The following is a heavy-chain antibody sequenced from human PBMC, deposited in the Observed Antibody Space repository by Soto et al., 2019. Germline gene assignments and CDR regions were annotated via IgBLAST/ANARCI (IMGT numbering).Heavy chain of an antibody. CDR2: IRSKTNGGTA. CDR1: GFTFGDHA. Sequence: EVQLVESGGGLVKPGRSLRLSCTTSGFTFGDHAMSWFRQAPGKGLEWVGFIRSKTNGGTAEYAASVKGRFTISRDDSKSIAYLKMNSLKTEARAVYYCTVVATTFHYWGQGTLVTVSS. D-gene: IGHD2-15*01. J-gene: IGHJ4*02. V-gene: IGHV3-49*05. CDR3: TVVATTFHY.